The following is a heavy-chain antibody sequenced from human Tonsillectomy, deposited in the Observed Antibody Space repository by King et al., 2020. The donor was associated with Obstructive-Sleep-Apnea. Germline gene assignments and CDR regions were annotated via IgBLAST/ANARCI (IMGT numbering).Heavy chain of an antibody. D-gene: IGHD3-22*01. V-gene: IGHV4-31*03. CDR2: IYYSGST. CDR1: GGSISSGGYY. J-gene: IGHJ3*02. Sequence: VQLQESGPGLVKPSQTLSLNCTVSGGSISSGGYYWSWIRQHPGKGLEWIGYIYYSGSTYYNPSLKSRVTISVYTSKNQFSLKLSSVTAADTAVYYCARDQDSSGYYSGAFDIWGQGTMVTVSS. CDR3: ARDQDSSGYYSGAFDI.